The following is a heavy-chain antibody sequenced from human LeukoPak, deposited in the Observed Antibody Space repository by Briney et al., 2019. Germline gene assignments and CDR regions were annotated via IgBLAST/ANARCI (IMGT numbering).Heavy chain of an antibody. Sequence: GGSLRLSCAASGFTVSSNYMSWVRQAPGKGLEWVSVIYSGSTYYADSVKGRFTISRDNSKNTLYLQMNSLRAEDTAVYFCAKDEEVTGTNLGLILDAFDIWGQGTMVTVSS. V-gene: IGHV3-66*01. CDR1: GFTVSSNY. CDR3: AKDEEVTGTNLGLILDAFDI. J-gene: IGHJ3*02. CDR2: IYSGST. D-gene: IGHD1-20*01.